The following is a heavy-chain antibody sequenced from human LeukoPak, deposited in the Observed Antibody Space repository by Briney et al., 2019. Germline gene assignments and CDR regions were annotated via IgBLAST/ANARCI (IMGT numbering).Heavy chain of an antibody. CDR1: GYTFTDYY. CDR3: AKVDGSPDY. CDR2: MNPKSGYT. Sequence: GASVKVSCKASGYTFTDYYMHWVRQATGQGLEWMGWMNPKSGYTGHAQRFQGRVTITRDTSISTVYMELSSLRSEDTAVYFCAKVDGSPDYWGQGTLVTVSS. J-gene: IGHJ4*02. V-gene: IGHV1-8*03. D-gene: IGHD2-15*01.